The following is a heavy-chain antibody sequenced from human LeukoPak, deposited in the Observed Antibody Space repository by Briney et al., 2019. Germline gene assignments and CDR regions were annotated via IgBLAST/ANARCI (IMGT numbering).Heavy chain of an antibody. D-gene: IGHD3-22*01. CDR3: ARTSYYDTSGAYHVS. V-gene: IGHV3-66*01. CDR1: GLTVSSNY. CDR2: IYSGGST. J-gene: IGHJ5*02. Sequence: GGSLRLSCAASGLTVSSNYMSWVRQAPGKGLEWVSVIYSGGSTYYADSVKGRFTISRDNSNNTLFLQLNSLGAEDTAVYYCARTSYYDTSGAYHVSWGLGTLVTVSS.